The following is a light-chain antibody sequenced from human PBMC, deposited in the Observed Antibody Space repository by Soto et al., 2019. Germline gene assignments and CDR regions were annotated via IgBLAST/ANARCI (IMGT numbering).Light chain of an antibody. J-gene: IGKJ1*01. V-gene: IGKV3-20*01. Sequence: EIVLTQSPGTLSLSPGERATLSCRASQSVSSAYLAWYQHKPGQPLTLLTYAASSRVSGIPDRFSGSGSGTDFTLTISRLETEDFAVYYCQQYGSSSTWTFGQGTKVEIK. CDR2: AAS. CDR1: QSVSSAY. CDR3: QQYGSSSTWT.